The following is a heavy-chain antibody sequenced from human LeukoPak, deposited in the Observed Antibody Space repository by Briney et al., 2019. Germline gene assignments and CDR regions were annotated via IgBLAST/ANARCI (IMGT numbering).Heavy chain of an antibody. D-gene: IGHD3-10*01. CDR1: GFTFSSYG. CDR3: AKSRGAGPYYCGMDV. J-gene: IGHJ6*02. CDR2: ISYDGSNK. Sequence: GRSLRLSCAASGFTFSSYGMHWVRQAPGKGLEWVAVISYDGSNKYYADSVKGRFTISRDNSKNTLYLQMNGLRAEDTAVYYCAKSRGAGPYYCGMDVGGQGTTVTVSS. V-gene: IGHV3-30*18.